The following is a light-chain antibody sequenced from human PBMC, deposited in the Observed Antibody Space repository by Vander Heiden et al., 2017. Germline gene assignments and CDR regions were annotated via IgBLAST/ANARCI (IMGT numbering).Light chain of an antibody. J-gene: IGKJ2*01. CDR2: VAS. V-gene: IGKV1-39*01. CDR1: QSISSY. CDR3: QQSDSTPPMYT. Sequence: TQSAASLSASVGDRVTITCRASQSISSYLNWYQQKPGKAPKLLIYVASSLQSGVPSRCGGSGAGTDFALIMSSLQPEDFAAYFWQQSDSTPPMYTFGQGTKLEIK.